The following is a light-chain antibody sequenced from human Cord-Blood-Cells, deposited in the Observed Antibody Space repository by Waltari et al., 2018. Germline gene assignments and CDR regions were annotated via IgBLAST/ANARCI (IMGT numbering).Light chain of an antibody. CDR2: AAS. J-gene: IGKJ4*01. CDR3: QQSYSTPLT. Sequence: RVTITCRASQSISSYLNWYQQKPGKAPKLLIYAASSLQSGVPSRFSGSGSGTDSTLTISSLQPEDFATYYCQQSYSTPLTFGGGTKVEIK. CDR1: QSISSY. V-gene: IGKV1-39*01.